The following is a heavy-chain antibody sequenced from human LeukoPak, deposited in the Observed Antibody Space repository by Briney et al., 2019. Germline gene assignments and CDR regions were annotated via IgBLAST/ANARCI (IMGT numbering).Heavy chain of an antibody. V-gene: IGHV1-2*06. J-gene: IGHJ4*02. Sequence: ASVKVSCKASGYTFTSYGISWVRQAPGQGLEWMGRINPNSGGTNYAQKFQGRVTMTRDTSISTAYMELSRLRSDDTAVYYCARGVVVVVAATSFDYWGQGTLVTVSS. CDR1: GYTFTSYG. D-gene: IGHD2-15*01. CDR3: ARGVVVVVAATSFDY. CDR2: INPNSGGT.